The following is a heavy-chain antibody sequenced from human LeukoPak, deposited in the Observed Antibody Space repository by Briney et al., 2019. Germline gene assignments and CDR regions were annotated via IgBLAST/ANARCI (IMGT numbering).Heavy chain of an antibody. CDR1: GGSISSSTYY. Sequence: PSETLSLTCTVSGGSISSSTYYWGWVRQPPGKGLEWIGSIYYSGSTYYNPSLKSRVTISVDTSKNQFPLKLSSVTAADTAVYYCAREAANHNYYYYMDVWGKGTTVTVSS. CDR3: AREAANHNYYYYMDV. CDR2: IYYSGST. J-gene: IGHJ6*03. V-gene: IGHV4-39*06. D-gene: IGHD2-8*01.